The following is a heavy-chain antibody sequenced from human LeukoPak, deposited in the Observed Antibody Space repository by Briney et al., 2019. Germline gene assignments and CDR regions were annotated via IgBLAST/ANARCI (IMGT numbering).Heavy chain of an antibody. V-gene: IGHV3-74*01. Sequence: PGGSLRLSCAAAGFTFNNYWMHWVRQAPGKGLVWVSYIDNDGTRTNYADSVKGPFTISRDNAKNTLYLQMNSLRAEDTAVYYCVRINGWPDYWGLGTLVTVSS. CDR2: IDNDGTRT. D-gene: IGHD6-19*01. CDR1: GFTFNNYW. CDR3: VRINGWPDY. J-gene: IGHJ4*02.